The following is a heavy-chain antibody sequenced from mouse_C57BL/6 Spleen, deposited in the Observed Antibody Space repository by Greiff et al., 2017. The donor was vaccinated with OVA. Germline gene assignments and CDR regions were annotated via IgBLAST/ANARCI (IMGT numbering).Heavy chain of an antibody. J-gene: IGHJ2*01. CDR3: ASGPPLDY. Sequence: EVKLMESGGGLVQPGGSLSLSCAASGFTFTDYYMSWVRQPPGKALEWLGFIRNKANGYTTEYSASVKGRFTISRDNSQSILYLQMNALRAEDSATYYCASGPPLDYWGQGTTLTVSS. V-gene: IGHV7-3*01. CDR1: GFTFTDYY. CDR2: IRNKANGYTT.